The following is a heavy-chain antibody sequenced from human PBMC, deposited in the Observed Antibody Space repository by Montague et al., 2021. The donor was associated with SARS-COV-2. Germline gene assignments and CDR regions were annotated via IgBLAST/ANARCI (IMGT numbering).Heavy chain of an antibody. Sequence: SETLSLTCTVSGGSISGYYWTWIRQPPGKRLEWIGYIFYNGDTNYNPSLKSRVTISVDTSKNQFSLKLSSVTAADTAVYYCATHRQHHNHWGQGTMVAVSS. V-gene: IGHV4-59*08. CDR3: ATHRQHHNH. D-gene: IGHD6-13*01. CDR2: IFYNGDT. J-gene: IGHJ1*01. CDR1: GGSISGYY.